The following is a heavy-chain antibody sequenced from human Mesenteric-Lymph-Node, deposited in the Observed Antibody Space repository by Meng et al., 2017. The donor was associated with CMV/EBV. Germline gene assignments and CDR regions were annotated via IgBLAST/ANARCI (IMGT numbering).Heavy chain of an antibody. J-gene: IGHJ3*02. D-gene: IGHD2-2*01. CDR3: ARESSTKYDAFDI. CDR2: INTDGSNT. V-gene: IGHV3-74*01. CDR1: GFTFSSYW. Sequence: GGSLRLSCAASGFTFSSYWMHWVRQAPGKGLVWVSRINTDGSNTRYADSVKGRFTISRDNARNSLYLQMDTLSADDTAVYYCARESSTKYDAFDIWGLGTKVTVSS.